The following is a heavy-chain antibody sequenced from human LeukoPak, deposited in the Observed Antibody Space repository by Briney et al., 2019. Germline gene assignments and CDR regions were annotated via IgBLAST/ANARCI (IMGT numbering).Heavy chain of an antibody. V-gene: IGHV3-23*01. D-gene: IGHD3-3*01. CDR3: AKDIFWSGPMDV. CDR1: RLTLSRYA. CDR2: ISGSGGST. Sequence: PGGSLRLSCAPSRLTLSRYAMSWFRQAPRKGLQRPPAISGSGGSTYYADPVKGRFTISRDNSKNTLYLQMNSLRAEDTAVYYYAKDIFWSGPMDVWGKGTTVTVSS. J-gene: IGHJ6*03.